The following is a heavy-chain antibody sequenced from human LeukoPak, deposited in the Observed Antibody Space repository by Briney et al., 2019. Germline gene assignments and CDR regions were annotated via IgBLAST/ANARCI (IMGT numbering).Heavy chain of an antibody. V-gene: IGHV4-4*09. J-gene: IGHJ5*02. Sequence: SETLSLTCTVSGVSIRGSYWSWIRQPPGRTLEWIGYIYPSGSTNYNPSLKGRVTMSVDTSKNQFSLKLSSVTAADTAVYYCARRDNRDNYNSPWGQGTLVTVSS. CDR2: IYPSGST. CDR3: ARRDNRDNYNSP. CDR1: GVSIRGSY. D-gene: IGHD5-24*01.